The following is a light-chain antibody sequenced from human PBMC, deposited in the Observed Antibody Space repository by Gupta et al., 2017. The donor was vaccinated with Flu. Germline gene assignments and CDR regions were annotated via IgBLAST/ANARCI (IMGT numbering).Light chain of an antibody. CDR1: QSISSW. Sequence: DIQMTQSPSTLSASVGDRVTITCRASQSISSWLAWYQQKPGKVPKLLIYKASSLESGVPSRFSGSGSGTEFTLTISSLQPDDFATYYCQQYISYSYSFGQGTRLEIK. J-gene: IGKJ2*03. CDR2: KAS. CDR3: QQYISYSYS. V-gene: IGKV1-5*03.